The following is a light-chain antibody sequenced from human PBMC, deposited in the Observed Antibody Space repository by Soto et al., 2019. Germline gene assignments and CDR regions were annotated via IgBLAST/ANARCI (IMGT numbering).Light chain of an antibody. V-gene: IGKV1-12*01. CDR2: AAT. CDR1: QDISSL. Sequence: IQMTQSPSSVSASVGDRVTITCRASQDISSLLAWYQHKPGKAPKLLIYAATTLQGGVPSRFSGSESVTEFTRTISSLQHDDFATYYCQQAYTFPYTFGPGTKVDMK. J-gene: IGKJ3*01. CDR3: QQAYTFPYT.